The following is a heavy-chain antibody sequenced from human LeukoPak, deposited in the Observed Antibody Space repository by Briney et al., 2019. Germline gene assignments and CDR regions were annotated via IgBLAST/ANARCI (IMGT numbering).Heavy chain of an antibody. V-gene: IGHV1-2*06. D-gene: IGHD4-17*01. CDR3: ARDPTVTGY. J-gene: IGHJ4*02. CDR2: VNPKSGDT. CDR1: GYTFTGYY. Sequence: ASVKVSCKASGYTFTGYYLHWVRQAPGQGLEWMRRVNPKSGDTLYAQKFQGRVTMTRDTSISTVYMELSGLRSDDTAVYYCARDPTVTGYWGQGTLVTVSS.